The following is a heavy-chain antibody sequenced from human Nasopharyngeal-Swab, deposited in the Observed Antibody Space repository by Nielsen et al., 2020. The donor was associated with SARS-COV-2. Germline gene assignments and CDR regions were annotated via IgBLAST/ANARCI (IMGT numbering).Heavy chain of an antibody. J-gene: IGHJ6*02. D-gene: IGHD3-22*01. V-gene: IGHV3-21*01. Sequence: VRPAAGKGLEWVSSISHRGSFIYYADSVKGRFTLSRDNAKNTLYLQINDLRAGHTAVYFRARDDTYGMDVWGQGTTVTVSS. CDR2: ISHRGSFI. CDR3: ARDDTYGMDV.